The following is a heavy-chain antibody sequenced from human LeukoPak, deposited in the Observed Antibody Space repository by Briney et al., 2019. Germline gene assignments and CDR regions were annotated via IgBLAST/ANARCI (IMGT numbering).Heavy chain of an antibody. V-gene: IGHV4-34*01. D-gene: IGHD6-19*01. Sequence: SETLSLTCTVYGGSFSGYYWSWIRQPPGKGLEWIGEINHSGSTNYNPSLKSRVTISVDTSKNQFSLKLSSVTAADTAVYYCARVEAVAYYYYGMDVWGQGTTVTVSS. J-gene: IGHJ6*02. CDR2: INHSGST. CDR1: GGSFSGYY. CDR3: ARVEAVAYYYYGMDV.